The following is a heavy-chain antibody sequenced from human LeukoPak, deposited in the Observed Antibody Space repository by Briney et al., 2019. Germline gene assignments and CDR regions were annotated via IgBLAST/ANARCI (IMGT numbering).Heavy chain of an antibody. CDR3: ARDGWSLGP. D-gene: IGHD2-8*01. J-gene: IGHJ5*02. V-gene: IGHV1-18*01. CDR1: GYTFASYG. Sequence: ASVEVSCKASGYTFASYGVTWVRQAPGQGPEWMAWISVYSGNTEYAQKFQDRVTLTADTSTSTVYMELRSLRSDDTAVYYCARDGWSLGPWGQGTLVTVSS. CDR2: ISVYSGNT.